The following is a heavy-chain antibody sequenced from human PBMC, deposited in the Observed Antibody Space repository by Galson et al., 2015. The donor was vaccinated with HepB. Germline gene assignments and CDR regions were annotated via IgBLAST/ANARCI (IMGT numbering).Heavy chain of an antibody. V-gene: IGHV3-30*03. CDR3: ARDTDSYNWNEMGWFDP. Sequence: SLRLSCAASGFTFSSYGMHWVRQAPGKGLEWVAVISYDGSNKYYADSVKGRFTISRDNSKNTLYLQMNSLRAEDTAVYYCARDTDSYNWNEMGWFDPWGQGTLVTVSS. D-gene: IGHD1-20*01. J-gene: IGHJ5*02. CDR1: GFTFSSYG. CDR2: ISYDGSNK.